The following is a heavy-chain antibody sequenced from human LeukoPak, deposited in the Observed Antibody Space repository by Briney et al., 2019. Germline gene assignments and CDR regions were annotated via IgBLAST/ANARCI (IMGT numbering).Heavy chain of an antibody. V-gene: IGHV3-30*04. CDR1: GFTFSSYE. D-gene: IGHD2-21*02. Sequence: GGSLRLSCAASGFTFSSYEMNWVRQAPGKGLDWVAIISNDGSDKYYADSVKGRFTISRDNSKNTLYLQMNSLRAEDTAVYYCARDRGDFTFPADYWGQGTLVTVSS. J-gene: IGHJ4*02. CDR3: ARDRGDFTFPADY. CDR2: ISNDGSDK.